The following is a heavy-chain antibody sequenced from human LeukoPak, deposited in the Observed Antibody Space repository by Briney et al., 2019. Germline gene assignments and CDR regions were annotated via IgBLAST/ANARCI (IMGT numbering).Heavy chain of an antibody. CDR2: TNPNSGGT. D-gene: IGHD6-6*01. CDR1: GYTFTGYN. J-gene: IGHJ4*02. V-gene: IGHV1-2*02. Sequence: ASVKVSCKASGYTFTGYNMYWVRQAPRQGLEWMGWTNPNSGGTNYAQKFQGRVTMTRDTSISTAYMELSRLRSDDTAVYYCARGDYSSSSTDYWGQGTLVTVSS. CDR3: ARGDYSSSSTDY.